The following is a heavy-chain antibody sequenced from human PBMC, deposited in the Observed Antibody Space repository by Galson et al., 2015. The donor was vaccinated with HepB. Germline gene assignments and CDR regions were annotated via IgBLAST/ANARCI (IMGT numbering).Heavy chain of an antibody. Sequence: PPLVKPTQTLSLPCSFSGFSLTTPGMGVGWIRQPPGKALEWLALIFWDDDKRYNSSLETRLTITKDTSRNQVVLTLTNMDPLDTATYYCAHYTSSSQSYYLDSWGHRTLVTVSS. V-gene: IGHV2-5*02. CDR1: GFSLTTPGMG. J-gene: IGHJ4*01. CDR2: IFWDDDK. CDR3: AHYTSSSQSYYLDS. D-gene: IGHD6-6*01.